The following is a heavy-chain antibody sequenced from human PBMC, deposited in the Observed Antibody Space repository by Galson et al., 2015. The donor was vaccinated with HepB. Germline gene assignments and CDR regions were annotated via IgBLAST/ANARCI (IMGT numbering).Heavy chain of an antibody. Sequence: LRLSCAASGFTVSGNYMSWVRQAPGKGLEWVSVIYIGGSTYYADSVKGRFTISRDNSKNTLYLQMNSLRAEDTAVYYCARDRLPLTIFGGVTRRDYYYYGLDVWGQGTTVTVSS. J-gene: IGHJ6*02. CDR3: ARDRLPLTIFGGVTRRDYYYYGLDV. CDR2: IYIGGST. V-gene: IGHV3-53*01. D-gene: IGHD3-3*01. CDR1: GFTVSGNY.